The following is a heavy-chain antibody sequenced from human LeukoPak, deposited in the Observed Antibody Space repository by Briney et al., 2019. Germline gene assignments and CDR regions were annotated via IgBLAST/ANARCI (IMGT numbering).Heavy chain of an antibody. D-gene: IGHD1-26*01. CDR2: IYTDSTT. V-gene: IGHV3-66*01. Sequence: GGSLRLSCSASRFTVSSNYMSWVHQAQGKGLQWVSVIYTDSTTYYANSVKGRFTISRDNSKNTLYLPMNSLRADDTAVYYCAKSPGSYSFYSYMHVWGQGTTVTVSS. CDR1: RFTVSSNY. CDR3: AKSPGSYSFYSYMHV. J-gene: IGHJ6*02.